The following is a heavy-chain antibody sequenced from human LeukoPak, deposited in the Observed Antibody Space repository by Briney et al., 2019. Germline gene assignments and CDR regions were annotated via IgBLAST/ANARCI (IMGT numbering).Heavy chain of an antibody. V-gene: IGHV1-2*02. D-gene: IGHD6-19*01. CDR1: GYTFTGFF. Sequence: ASVKVSFKASGYTFTGFFMHWVRQAPGQGLEWMGWINPNSGGTNYAQAFQGRVTMTRDTSISTAYMELSRLTSDDTAVYYCATSQGGIAVAGTPFDYWGQGTLVTVSS. CDR3: ATSQGGIAVAGTPFDY. J-gene: IGHJ4*02. CDR2: INPNSGGT.